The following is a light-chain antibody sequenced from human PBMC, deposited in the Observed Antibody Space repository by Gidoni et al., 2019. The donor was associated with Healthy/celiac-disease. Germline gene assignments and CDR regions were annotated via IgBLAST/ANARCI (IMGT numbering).Light chain of an antibody. CDR2: EVS. J-gene: IGLJ1*01. V-gene: IGLV2-14*01. Sequence: QSALTQPASVSGSPGQSITISCTGTSRAVGGYNYVSWYQQHPGKAPKLMVYEVSNRPSGVSNRFSGSKSGNTASLTISGLQAEDEADYYCSSYTSSSTLEHVFGTGTKVTVL. CDR3: SSYTSSSTLEHV. CDR1: SRAVGGYNY.